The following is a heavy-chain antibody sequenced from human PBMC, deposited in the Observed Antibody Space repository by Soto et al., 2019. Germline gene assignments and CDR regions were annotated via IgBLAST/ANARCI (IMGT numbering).Heavy chain of an antibody. CDR1: GFTFNSHT. Sequence: GGSLRLSCEASGFTFNSHTMQLVRQAPGMRTEWISSISLSSSYTYYAESVKGRFTISRDNAKHSLFLQMNSLAVEDTAVYYCAILIFGPGMDVWGRGTTVTVSS. CDR2: ISLSSSYT. CDR3: AILIFGPGMDV. J-gene: IGHJ6*02. V-gene: IGHV3-21*01. D-gene: IGHD3-3*01.